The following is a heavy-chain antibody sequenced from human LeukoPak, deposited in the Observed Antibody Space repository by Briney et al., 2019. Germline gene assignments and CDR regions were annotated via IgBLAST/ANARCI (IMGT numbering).Heavy chain of an antibody. CDR2: ISSGGST. V-gene: IGHV3-66*01. D-gene: IGHD3-22*01. Sequence: GGSLRLSCAASGFTVSSNYMSWVRQAPGKGLEWVSVISSGGSTNYADSVKGRFTISRDNSENTLNLQMNSLRAEDTAVYYCARDSMIVGWYFQHWGQGTLVTVSS. CDR3: ARDSMIVGWYFQH. J-gene: IGHJ1*01. CDR1: GFTVSSNY.